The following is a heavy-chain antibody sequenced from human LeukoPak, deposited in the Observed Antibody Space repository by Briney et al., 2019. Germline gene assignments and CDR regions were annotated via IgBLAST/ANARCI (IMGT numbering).Heavy chain of an antibody. CDR2: ISSDGSST. CDR1: GFTLSSFW. V-gene: IGHV3-74*01. Sequence: GGSLRLSCAASGFTLSSFWMHWVRQAPGKGLEWVSRISSDGSSTNYADSVKGRFAISRDAAKNTLFLQINSLRAEDTAVYFSAAAGRGSLDYWGQGTLVTVSS. CDR3: AAAGRGSLDY. D-gene: IGHD3-16*01. J-gene: IGHJ4*02.